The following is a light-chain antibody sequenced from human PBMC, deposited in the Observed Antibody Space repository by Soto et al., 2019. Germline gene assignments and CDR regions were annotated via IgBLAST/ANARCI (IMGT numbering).Light chain of an antibody. Sequence: EIVLTQSPGTLSLSPGERATLSCRASQSVSSSYLAWYQQKPGQAPRLLIYGTSSRATAIPDRFSGNGSGTDFTLTISRLEPEDFAVYYCQQYGSSSWTFGQGTRWIS. CDR1: QSVSSSY. CDR2: GTS. J-gene: IGKJ1*01. CDR3: QQYGSSSWT. V-gene: IGKV3-20*01.